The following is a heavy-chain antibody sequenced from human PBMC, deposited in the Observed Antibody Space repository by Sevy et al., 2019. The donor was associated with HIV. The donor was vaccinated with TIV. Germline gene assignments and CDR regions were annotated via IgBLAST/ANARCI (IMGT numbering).Heavy chain of an antibody. CDR2: ISTSGSNR. CDR1: GFTFSSFE. Sequence: GGSLRLSCVASGFTFSSFEMNWVRQAPGKGLEWVSPISTSGSNRDYADSLKGRVTISRDNAKKSLYLQMNSLRAEDTAIYFCAKRGGQYDLGMDVWGQGTTVTVSS. CDR3: AKRGGQYDLGMDV. J-gene: IGHJ6*02. V-gene: IGHV3-48*03. D-gene: IGHD1-1*01.